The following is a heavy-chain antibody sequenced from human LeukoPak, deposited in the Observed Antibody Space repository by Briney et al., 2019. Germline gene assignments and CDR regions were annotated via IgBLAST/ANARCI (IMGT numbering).Heavy chain of an antibody. CDR2: ISYEGST. J-gene: IGHJ5*02. D-gene: IGHD3-10*01. V-gene: IGHV4-59*08. CDR3: ARVNYRSGSYPSWFDP. CDR1: GGSISGFH. Sequence: SETLSLTCSVSGGSISGFHWSWIRQAPGRGLEWIGYISYEGSTSYHPSLKSRVTISEDTSNNQFSLRLNSVTPTDTALYYCARVNYRSGSYPSWFDPWGQGILVTVSS.